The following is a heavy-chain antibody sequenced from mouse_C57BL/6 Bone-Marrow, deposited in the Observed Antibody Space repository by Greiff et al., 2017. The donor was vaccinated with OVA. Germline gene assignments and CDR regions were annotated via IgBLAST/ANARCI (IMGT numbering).Heavy chain of an antibody. V-gene: IGHV1-62-2*01. CDR2: FYPGSGSI. CDR1: GYTFTEYP. D-gene: IGHD1-1*01. Sequence: QVQLQQSGAELVKPGASVKLSCKASGYTFTEYPIHWVKQRSGQGLEWIGWFYPGSGSIKYNEKFKDKATLTADKSSSTVYMELSRLTSEDSAVYFCARHEAPLYYYGSSLDYWGQGTTLTVSS. CDR3: ARHEAPLYYYGSSLDY. J-gene: IGHJ2*01.